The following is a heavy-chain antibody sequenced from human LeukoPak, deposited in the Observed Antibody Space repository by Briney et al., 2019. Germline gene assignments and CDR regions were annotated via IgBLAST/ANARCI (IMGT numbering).Heavy chain of an antibody. D-gene: IGHD2-15*01. CDR3: ARVSGYCSGGTCYGLPSHGMDV. Sequence: ASVKVSCKASGYTFTSYFMHWVRQAPGQGLEWMGIINPSGGSTNYAQKFQGRVTMTRDTSTSTVYMEVSNLRSEDTATYYCARVSGYCSGGTCYGLPSHGMDVWGQGTTVTASS. CDR1: GYTFTSYF. CDR2: INPSGGST. J-gene: IGHJ6*02. V-gene: IGHV1-46*01.